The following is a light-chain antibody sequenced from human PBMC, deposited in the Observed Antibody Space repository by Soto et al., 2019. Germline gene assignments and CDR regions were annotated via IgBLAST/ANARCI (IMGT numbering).Light chain of an antibody. CDR1: QSVSSN. J-gene: IGKJ2*01. V-gene: IGKV3D-15*01. CDR3: QHYNNWPYT. Sequence: EIVMTQSPATLSVSPGERATLSCRASQSVSSNLAWYQQKPGQAPRLLIYGASTRATGIPVRFSGGGSGTEFTLTISSLQSEDFAVYYCQHYNNWPYTFGQGTNLEIK. CDR2: GAS.